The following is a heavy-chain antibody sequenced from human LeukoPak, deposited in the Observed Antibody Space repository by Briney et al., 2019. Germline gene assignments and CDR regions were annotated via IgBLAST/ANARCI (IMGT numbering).Heavy chain of an antibody. CDR1: GGSISTYY. Sequence: NSSETLSLTCTVSGGSISTYYWNWIRQPPGKGLEWIGYIYYSGNTDYNPSLKSRVTISVDTSKKQFSLELSSVTAADTAVYYCAREATPSYYYYYMDVWGKGTTVTVSS. V-gene: IGHV4-59*01. CDR3: AREATPSYYYYYMDV. CDR2: IYYSGNT. J-gene: IGHJ6*03.